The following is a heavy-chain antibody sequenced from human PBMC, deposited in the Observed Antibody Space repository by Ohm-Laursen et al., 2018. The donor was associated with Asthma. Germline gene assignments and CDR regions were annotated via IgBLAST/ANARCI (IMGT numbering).Heavy chain of an antibody. Sequence: SLRLSCAASGYTFSRYSIHWVRQIPGQGLEWVASISTASSFIYYADSVRGRFTTSRDNARNSVYLQMNSLRAEDTAVYYCAKGSKVGATPDAFDIWGQGTMVTVSS. D-gene: IGHD1-26*01. CDR3: AKGSKVGATPDAFDI. J-gene: IGHJ3*02. V-gene: IGHV3-21*01. CDR1: GYTFSRYS. CDR2: ISTASSFI.